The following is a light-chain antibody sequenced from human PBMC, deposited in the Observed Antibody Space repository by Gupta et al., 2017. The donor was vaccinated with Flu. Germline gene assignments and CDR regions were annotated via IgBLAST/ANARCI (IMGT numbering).Light chain of an antibody. Sequence: QSVLTQPPSASGTPGQRVTISCSGSSSTIGSNYVYWYQQLPGTAPKLLIYRNNQRPSGVPDRFSGSTSGTSASLAISGLRSEDEADYYCAAWDDSLWVFGGGTKLTVL. CDR1: SSTIGSNY. CDR3: AAWDDSLWV. J-gene: IGLJ3*02. CDR2: RNN. V-gene: IGLV1-47*01.